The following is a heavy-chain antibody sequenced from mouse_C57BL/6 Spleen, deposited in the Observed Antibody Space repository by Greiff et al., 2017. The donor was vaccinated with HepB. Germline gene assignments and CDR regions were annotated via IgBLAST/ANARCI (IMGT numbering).Heavy chain of an antibody. J-gene: IGHJ4*01. V-gene: IGHV1-80*01. CDR3: ARGGNLGYYAMDY. Sequence: QVQLKQSGAELVKPGASVKISCKASGYAFSSYWMNWVKQRPGKGLEWIGQIYPGDGDTNYNGKFKGKATLTADKSSSTAYMQLSSLTSEDSAVYFCARGGNLGYYAMDYWGQGTSVTVSS. CDR1: GYAFSSYW. D-gene: IGHD2-1*01. CDR2: IYPGDGDT.